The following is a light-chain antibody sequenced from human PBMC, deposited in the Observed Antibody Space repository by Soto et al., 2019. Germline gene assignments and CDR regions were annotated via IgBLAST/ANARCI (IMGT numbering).Light chain of an antibody. V-gene: IGKV1-39*01. J-gene: IGKJ5*01. CDR2: AAS. CDR3: QQSYSTPPT. CDR1: QSISSY. Sequence: DIQMTQSPSSLSASVGDRVTITFRASQSISSYLNWYQQKPGKAPKLLIYAASSLQSGVPLRFSGSGSRTDFTLTISSLQPEDFATYYCQQSYSTPPTFGQGTRLEIK.